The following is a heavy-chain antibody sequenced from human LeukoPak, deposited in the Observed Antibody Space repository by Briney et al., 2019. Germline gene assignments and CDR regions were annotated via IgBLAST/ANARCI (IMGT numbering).Heavy chain of an antibody. CDR3: ARLAYGDYRIDY. D-gene: IGHD4-17*01. J-gene: IGHJ4*02. CDR1: GGSFSGYY. V-gene: IGHV4-34*01. CDR2: INHSGST. Sequence: PSETLSLTCAVYGGSFSGYYWSWIRQPPGKGLEWIGEINHSGSTNYNPSLRSRVTISVDTSKNQFSLKLSPVTAADTAVYYCARLAYGDYRIDYWGQGTLVTVSS.